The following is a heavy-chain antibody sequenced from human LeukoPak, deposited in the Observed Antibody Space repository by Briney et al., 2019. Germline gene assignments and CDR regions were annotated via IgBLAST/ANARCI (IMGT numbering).Heavy chain of an antibody. CDR1: GFTFSSYS. CDR2: ISSSSSYI. Sequence: PGGSLRLSCEASGFTFSSYSMNWVRQAPGKGLEWVSSISSSSSYIYYADSVKGRFTISRDNAKNSLYLQMNSLRAEDTAVYYCARAPPDDAFDIWGQGTMVTVSS. CDR3: ARAPPDDAFDI. J-gene: IGHJ3*02. V-gene: IGHV3-21*01.